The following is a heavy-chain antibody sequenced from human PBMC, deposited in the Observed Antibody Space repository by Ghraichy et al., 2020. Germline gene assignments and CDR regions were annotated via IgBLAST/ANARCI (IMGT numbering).Heavy chain of an antibody. CDR2: ISGSGGST. D-gene: IGHD3-9*01. CDR3: AKSSPTYYDILTGWGWFDP. Sequence: LSLTCAASGFTFSSYAMSWVRQAPGKGLEWVSAISGSGGSTYYADSVKGRFTISRDNSKNTLYLQMNSLRAEDTAVYYCAKSSPTYYDILTGWGWFDPWGQGTLVTVSS. CDR1: GFTFSSYA. V-gene: IGHV3-23*01. J-gene: IGHJ5*02.